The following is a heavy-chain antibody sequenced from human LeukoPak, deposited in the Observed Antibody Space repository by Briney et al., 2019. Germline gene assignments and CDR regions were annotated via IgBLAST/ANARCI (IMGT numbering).Heavy chain of an antibody. V-gene: IGHV1-8*03. Sequence: GASVKVSCKASGYTFTSYDINWVRQATGQGLEWMGWMNPNSGNTGYAQKFQGRVTITRNTSISTAYMELSSLRSEDTAVYYCARGGRFHIVVVLAAKSPYYYYYMDVWGKGTTVTVSS. CDR3: ARGGRFHIVVVLAAKSPYYYYYMDV. CDR2: MNPNSGNT. J-gene: IGHJ6*03. D-gene: IGHD2-2*01. CDR1: GYTFTSYD.